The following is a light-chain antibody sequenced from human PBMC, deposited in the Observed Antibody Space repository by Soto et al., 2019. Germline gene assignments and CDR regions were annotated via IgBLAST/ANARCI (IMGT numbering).Light chain of an antibody. J-gene: IGKJ2*01. CDR3: QQHNDYAT. V-gene: IGKV1-5*01. CDR2: EAS. CDR1: QNIGGW. Sequence: DFQMTQSPPTLSASVGDTVTLTCRASQNIGGWLACYQQRPGRAPKLLIYEASTLASGVPSRFTGSGSGTHFTLTIDGLQPDDAATYYCQQHNDYATFGQGTK.